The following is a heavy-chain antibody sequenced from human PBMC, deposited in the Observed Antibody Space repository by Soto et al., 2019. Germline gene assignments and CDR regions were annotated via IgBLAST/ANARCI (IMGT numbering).Heavy chain of an antibody. CDR3: ARVRDY. D-gene: IGHD3-3*01. Sequence: SETLSLTCAVSGGSISSGGYSWSWIRQPPGKGLEWIGYMYHSGSTYYNPSLKSRVTISIDRSKNQFSLKLSSVTAADTAVYYGARVRDYWGPGILVTVSS. J-gene: IGHJ4*02. CDR1: GGSISSGGYS. CDR2: MYHSGST. V-gene: IGHV4-30-2*01.